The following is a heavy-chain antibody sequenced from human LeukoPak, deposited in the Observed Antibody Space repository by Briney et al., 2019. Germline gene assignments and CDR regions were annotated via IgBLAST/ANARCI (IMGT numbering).Heavy chain of an antibody. CDR3: ATPTLWFGELLKRDDHYYGLDV. Sequence: GASVKVSCKASRYTFSTYAIHWVRQAPGQGLEWMGWINAGNGNTIYSQKFQGRVSITRDTSTSTAYMELSSLRSEDTAVYYCATPTLWFGELLKRDDHYYGLDVWGQGTTVTVSS. J-gene: IGHJ6*02. CDR1: RYTFSTYA. D-gene: IGHD3-10*01. V-gene: IGHV1-3*01. CDR2: INAGNGNT.